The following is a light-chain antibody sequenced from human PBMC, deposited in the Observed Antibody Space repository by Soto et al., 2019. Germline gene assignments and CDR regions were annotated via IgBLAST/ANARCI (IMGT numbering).Light chain of an antibody. CDR2: AAS. CDR3: QKYNSAPLT. V-gene: IGKV1-27*01. J-gene: IGKJ4*01. Sequence: DIQMTQSPSTLSASVGDRVTITCRARGSMSNCLAWYQQKPGKVPKRLIYAASTLQSGVPSRFSGSGSGTDFTLTIRSLQPEDVATYYCQKYNSAPLTFGGGTKVDIK. CDR1: GSMSNC.